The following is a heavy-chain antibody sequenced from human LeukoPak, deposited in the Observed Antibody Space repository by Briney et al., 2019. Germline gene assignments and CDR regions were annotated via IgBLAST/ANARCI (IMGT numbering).Heavy chain of an antibody. CDR3: ARHSRSGYSDYESAFDI. D-gene: IGHD5-12*01. Sequence: SETLSLTCTVSGDSISSSSYYWGWVRQPPGEGLEWIGSIYYGGHTYYNPSLKSRITISVDTSKNQFSLKLSSVTAADTAVYYCARHSRSGYSDYESAFDIWGQGTMVIVSS. V-gene: IGHV4-39*01. J-gene: IGHJ3*02. CDR1: GDSISSSSYY. CDR2: IYYGGHT.